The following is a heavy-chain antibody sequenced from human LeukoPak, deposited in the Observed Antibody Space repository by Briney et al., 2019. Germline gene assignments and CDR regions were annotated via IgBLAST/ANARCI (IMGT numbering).Heavy chain of an antibody. J-gene: IGHJ6*04. V-gene: IGHV3-30*18. CDR2: ISYDGSNK. CDR3: AKDRYYGSGSYSYGMDV. D-gene: IGHD3-10*01. Sequence: GGSLRLSCAASGFTFSSYGMHWVRQAPGKGLEWVAVISYDGSNKYYADSEKGRFTISRDNSKNTLYLQMNSLRAEDTAVYYCAKDRYYGSGSYSYGMDVWGKGTTVTVSS. CDR1: GFTFSSYG.